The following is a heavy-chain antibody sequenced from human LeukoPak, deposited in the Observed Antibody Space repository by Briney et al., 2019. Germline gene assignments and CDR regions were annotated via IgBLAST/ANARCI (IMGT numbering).Heavy chain of an antibody. Sequence: PSETLSLTCTVSGCSISSGYYWGWIRQPPGKGLEWIGSIYHSGSTYYNPSLKSRVTISVDTSKNQFSLKLSSVTAADTAVYYCATGGDSSVLSYFDYWGQGTLVTVSS. J-gene: IGHJ4*02. CDR2: IYHSGST. D-gene: IGHD3-22*01. CDR3: ATGGDSSVLSYFDY. CDR1: GCSISSGYY. V-gene: IGHV4-38-2*02.